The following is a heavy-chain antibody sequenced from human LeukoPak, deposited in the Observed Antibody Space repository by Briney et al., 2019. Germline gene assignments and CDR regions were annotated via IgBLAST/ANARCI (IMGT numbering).Heavy chain of an antibody. CDR2: IYYSGST. Sequence: PSETLSLTCTVSGGSISSGGYYWSWIRQHPGKGLEWIGYIYYSGSTYYNPSLKSRVTISVDTSKNRFSLKLSSVTAADTAVYYCARDGDHDAFDIWGQGTMVTVSS. D-gene: IGHD5-24*01. CDR3: ARDGDHDAFDI. V-gene: IGHV4-31*03. CDR1: GGSISSGGYY. J-gene: IGHJ3*02.